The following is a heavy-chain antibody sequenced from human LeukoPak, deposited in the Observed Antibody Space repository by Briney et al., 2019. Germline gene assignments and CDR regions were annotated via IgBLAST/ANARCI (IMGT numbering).Heavy chain of an antibody. J-gene: IGHJ3*02. CDR3: ARSRYLDWGGAFDM. D-gene: IGHD3-9*01. CDR1: GFTVSSNS. V-gene: IGHV3-66*01. Sequence: GGSLRLSCTVSGFTVSSNSMSWVRQAPGKGLEWVSVIYSGGGTYYADSVKGRFTISRDDSKNTVFLQLNSLRGEDTAIYYCARSRYLDWGGAFDMWGQGTMVTVSS. CDR2: IYSGGGT.